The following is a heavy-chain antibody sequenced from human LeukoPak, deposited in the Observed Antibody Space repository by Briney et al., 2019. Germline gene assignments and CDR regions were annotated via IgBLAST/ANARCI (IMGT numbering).Heavy chain of an antibody. J-gene: IGHJ4*02. Sequence: GGSLRLSCAASGFTFSIYGIHWVRQAPGKGLEWVAAIWSDGSNKYYGDSVKGRFTISRDNSKDTLYLQMSNLRAEDTAVYYCAGASGPFDYWGQGTLVTVSS. CDR2: IWSDGSNK. CDR1: GFTFSIYG. CDR3: AGASGPFDY. V-gene: IGHV3-33*01. D-gene: IGHD3-10*01.